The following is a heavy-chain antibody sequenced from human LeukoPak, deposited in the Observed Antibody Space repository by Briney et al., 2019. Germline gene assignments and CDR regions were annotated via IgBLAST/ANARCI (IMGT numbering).Heavy chain of an antibody. Sequence: GESLKISCKGSGYSFTSYWIGWVRQMPGKGLEWMGIIYPGDSDTRYSPSFQGQVTISADKSISTAYLQWSSLKASDTAMYYCARLGDPGSLLVVPAAIRAFDIWGQGTMVTVSS. CDR1: GYSFTSYW. D-gene: IGHD2-2*02. V-gene: IGHV5-51*01. CDR3: ARLGDPGSLLVVPAAIRAFDI. CDR2: IYPGDSDT. J-gene: IGHJ3*02.